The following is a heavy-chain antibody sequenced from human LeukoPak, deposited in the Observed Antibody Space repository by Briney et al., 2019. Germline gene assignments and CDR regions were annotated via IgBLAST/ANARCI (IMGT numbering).Heavy chain of an antibody. V-gene: IGHV3-49*04. CDR3: TRKSYSQGFDY. CDR1: GFTFGDYA. D-gene: IGHD6-13*01. Sequence: GRSLRLSCTASGFTFGDYAMSWVRQAPGKGREWVGFIRSKAYGGTTEYAASVKGRFTISRDDSKSIAYLQMNSLKTEDTAVYYCTRKSYSQGFDYWGQGTLVTVSS. J-gene: IGHJ4*02. CDR2: IRSKAYGGTT.